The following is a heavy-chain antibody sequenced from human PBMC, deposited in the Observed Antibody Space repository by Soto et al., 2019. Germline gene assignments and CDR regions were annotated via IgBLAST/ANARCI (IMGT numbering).Heavy chain of an antibody. J-gene: IGHJ4*02. CDR3: AKGGSFDI. CDR2: ITHDGYNR. Sequence: LSLSCAASGFSFSYYGLHWVRQAPGKGLEWLALITHDGYNRYYADSVKGRFTISRDNSKNTIFLQMNSLKSEDTAVYYCAKGGSFDIWGQGTPVTVPS. CDR1: GFSFSYYG. V-gene: IGHV3-30*18. D-gene: IGHD6-6*01.